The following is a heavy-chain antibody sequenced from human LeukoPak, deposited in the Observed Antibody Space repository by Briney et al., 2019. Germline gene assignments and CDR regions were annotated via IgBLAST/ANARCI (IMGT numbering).Heavy chain of an antibody. CDR1: GFTFSSYG. CDR3: AKGLGYCSSTSCYKEDY. V-gene: IGHV3-30*18. CDR2: ISYDGSNK. Sequence: GGSLRLSCAASGFTFSSYGMHWVRQAPGKGLEWVAVISYDGSNKYYADSVKGRFTISRDNSMNTLYLQMNSLRAEDTAVYYCAKGLGYCSSTSCYKEDYWGQGTLVTVSS. J-gene: IGHJ4*02. D-gene: IGHD2-2*02.